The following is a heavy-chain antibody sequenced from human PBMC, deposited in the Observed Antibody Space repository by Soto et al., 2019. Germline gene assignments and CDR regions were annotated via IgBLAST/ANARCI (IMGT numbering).Heavy chain of an antibody. V-gene: IGHV3-33*06. CDR2: IWYDGSKK. D-gene: IGHD6-19*01. Sequence: PGGSLRLSCAASGFTFSGYGMHWVRQAPGKGLEWVAVIWYDGSKKYHADSVKGRFTISRDNSKNTLYLQMNSLRAEDTAVYYCAKDSSGWYLYWGQGTLVTVSS. J-gene: IGHJ4*02. CDR1: GFTFSGYG. CDR3: AKDSSGWYLY.